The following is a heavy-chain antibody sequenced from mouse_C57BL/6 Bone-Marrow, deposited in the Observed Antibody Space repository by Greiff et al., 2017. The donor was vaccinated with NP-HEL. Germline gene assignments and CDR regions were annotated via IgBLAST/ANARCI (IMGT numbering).Heavy chain of an antibody. D-gene: IGHD1-1*01. J-gene: IGHJ2*01. V-gene: IGHV1-80*01. CDR1: GYAFSSYW. Sequence: VKLMESGAELVKPGASVKISCKASGYAFSSYWMNWVKQRPGKGLEWIGQIYPGDGDTNYNGKFKGKATLTADKSSSTAYMQLSSLTSEDSAVYFCARSGLLPLYFDYWGQGTTLTVSS. CDR3: ARSGLLPLYFDY. CDR2: IYPGDGDT.